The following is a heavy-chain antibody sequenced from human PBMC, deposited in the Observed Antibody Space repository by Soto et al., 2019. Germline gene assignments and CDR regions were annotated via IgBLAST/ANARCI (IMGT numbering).Heavy chain of an antibody. CDR2: IYYSGST. D-gene: IGHD1-1*01. Sequence: QVQLQESGPGLVKPSQTLSLTCTVYGGSISSGRYYWSCILQHPEKALEGIGYIYYSGSTYYNPSLTSRVTISVDTSKNHCSLRLSAVTAAATAVYYCARVPTTWGQGTLVTVSS. CDR1: GGSISSGRYY. J-gene: IGHJ5*02. V-gene: IGHV4-31*03. CDR3: ARVPTT.